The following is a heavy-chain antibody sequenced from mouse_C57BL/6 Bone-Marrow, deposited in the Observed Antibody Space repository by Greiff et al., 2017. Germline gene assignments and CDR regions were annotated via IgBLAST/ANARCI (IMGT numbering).Heavy chain of an antibody. V-gene: IGHV14-4*01. CDR1: GFNIKDDY. CDR2: IDPENGDT. CDR3: TTITTVTY. Sequence: VQLKQSGAELVRPGASVKLSCTASGFNIKDDYMHWVKQRPEQGLEWIGWIDPENGDTEYASKFQGKATITADTSSNTAYLQLSSLTSEDTAVYYCTTITTVTYWGQGSLVNVYA. D-gene: IGHD1-1*01. J-gene: IGHJ3*01.